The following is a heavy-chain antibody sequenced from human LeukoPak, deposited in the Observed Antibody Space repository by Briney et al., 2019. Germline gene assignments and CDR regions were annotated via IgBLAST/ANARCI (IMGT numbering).Heavy chain of an antibody. J-gene: IGHJ4*02. CDR2: IYSGGST. CDR1: GFTVSSNY. CDR3: ASYDYGGKGDDY. D-gene: IGHD4-23*01. V-gene: IGHV3-53*01. Sequence: GGSLRLSCAASGFTVSSNYMSWVRQAPGKGLEWVSVIYSGGSTYYADSVKGRFTISRDNSKNTLYLQMNSLRAEDTAVYYCASYDYGGKGDDYWGQGTLVTVSS.